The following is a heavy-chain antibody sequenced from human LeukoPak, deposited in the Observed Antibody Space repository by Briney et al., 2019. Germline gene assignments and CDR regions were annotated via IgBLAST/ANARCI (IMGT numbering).Heavy chain of an antibody. D-gene: IGHD6-19*01. V-gene: IGHV4-39*07. J-gene: IGHJ4*02. CDR1: GGSISSSSYY. Sequence: SETLSLTCTVSGGSISSSSYYWGWIRQPPGKGLEWIGEINHSGSTNYNPSLKSRVTISVDTSKNQFSLQLNSVTPEDTAVYYCARDLNSGWDYYFDYWGQGTLVTVSS. CDR2: INHSGST. CDR3: ARDLNSGWDYYFDY.